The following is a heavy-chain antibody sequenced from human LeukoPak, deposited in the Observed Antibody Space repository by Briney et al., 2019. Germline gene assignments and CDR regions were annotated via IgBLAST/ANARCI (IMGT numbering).Heavy chain of an antibody. V-gene: IGHV4-30-4*01. CDR1: GGSISSGDYY. Sequence: SETLSLTCTVSGGSISSGDYYWSRIRQPPGEGLEWIGYIYYSGSTYYNPSLKSRVTISVDTSKNQFSLKLSSVTAADTAVYYCARVALGLLYRIRDDAFDIWGQGTMVTVSS. CDR2: IYYSGST. J-gene: IGHJ3*02. CDR3: ARVALGLLYRIRDDAFDI. D-gene: IGHD3-3*01.